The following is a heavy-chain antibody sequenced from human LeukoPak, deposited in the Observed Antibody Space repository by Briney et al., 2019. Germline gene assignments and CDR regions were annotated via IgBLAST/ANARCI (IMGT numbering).Heavy chain of an antibody. D-gene: IGHD3-9*01. CDR1: GYTSTGYY. J-gene: IGHJ4*02. CDR2: INPNSGGT. CDR3: ARGARGYDILTGYSRYYFDY. V-gene: IGHV1-2*04. Sequence: ASVKVSCKASGYTSTGYYMHWVRQAPGQGLEWMGWINPNSGGTNYPQKFQGWVTMTRDTSISTAYMELSRLRSDDTAVYYCARGARGYDILTGYSRYYFDYWGQGTLVTVSS.